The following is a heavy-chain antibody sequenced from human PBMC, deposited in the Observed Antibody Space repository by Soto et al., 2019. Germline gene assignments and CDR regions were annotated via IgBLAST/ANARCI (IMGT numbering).Heavy chain of an antibody. CDR1: GFTFSSYA. CDR3: AKDKGDIVATKPDY. J-gene: IGHJ4*02. D-gene: IGHD5-12*01. Sequence: PGGSLRLSCAASGFTFSSYAMSWVRQAPGKGLEWVSAISGSGGSTYYADSVKGRFTISRDNSKNTLYLQMNSLRAEDTAVYYCAKDKGDIVATKPDYWGQGTLVTVSS. V-gene: IGHV3-23*01. CDR2: ISGSGGST.